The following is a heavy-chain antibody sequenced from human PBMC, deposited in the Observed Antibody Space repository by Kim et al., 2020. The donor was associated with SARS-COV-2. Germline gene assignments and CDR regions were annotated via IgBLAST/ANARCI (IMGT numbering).Heavy chain of an antibody. CDR3: ARGKPGRQGLVDY. CDR2: INHSGST. Sequence: SETLSLTCAVYGGSFSGYYWSWIRQPPGKGLEWIGEINHSGSTNYNPSLKSRVTISVDTSKNQFSLKLSSVTAADTAVYYCARGKPGRQGLVDYWGQGNL. CDR1: GGSFSGYY. V-gene: IGHV4-34*01. J-gene: IGHJ4*02. D-gene: IGHD6-25*01.